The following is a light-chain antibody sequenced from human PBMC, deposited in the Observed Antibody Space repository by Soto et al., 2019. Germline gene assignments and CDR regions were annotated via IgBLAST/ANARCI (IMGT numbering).Light chain of an antibody. J-gene: IGKJ4*01. CDR2: GAS. V-gene: IGKV3D-15*01. CDR1: QSLNIN. CDR3: HQYKDWPPLT. Sequence: ERVMTQSPVTLSASPGERVTLSCRASQSLNINLAWYQQRHGQAPRVLIYGASNRASGIPDKFSGSGSGTAFTLTISSLEPDDFALYFCHQYKDWPPLTFGGGTRVEIK.